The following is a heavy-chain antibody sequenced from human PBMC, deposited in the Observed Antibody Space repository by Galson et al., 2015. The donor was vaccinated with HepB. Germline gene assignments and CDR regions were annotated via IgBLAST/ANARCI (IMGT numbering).Heavy chain of an antibody. CDR3: VRDRTNYEFWSGYKFRGPWFET. J-gene: IGHJ5*02. D-gene: IGHD3-3*01. V-gene: IGHV3-21*01. CDR2: ISSSSSYK. Sequence: SLRLSCAASGFTFSTNSMNWVRQAPGKGLEWVSSISSSSSYKYYADSVKGRFTISRDNAKNSLYLQMNRLRAEDTAGYYCVRDRTNYEFWSGYKFRGPWFETWGQGSLVTVSS. CDR1: GFTFSTNS.